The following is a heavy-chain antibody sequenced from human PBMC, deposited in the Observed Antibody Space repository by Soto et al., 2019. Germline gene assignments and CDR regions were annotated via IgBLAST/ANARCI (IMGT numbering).Heavy chain of an antibody. Sequence: GGSLRLSCAASGFTFSSYAMSWVRQAPGKGLEWVSAISGSGGSTYYADSVKGRFTISRDNSKNTLYLQMNSLRAEDTAVYYCAKGHVLMVYARCDYWGQGTLVTVSS. CDR3: AKGHVLMVYARCDY. D-gene: IGHD2-8*01. V-gene: IGHV3-23*01. CDR2: ISGSGGST. CDR1: GFTFSSYA. J-gene: IGHJ4*02.